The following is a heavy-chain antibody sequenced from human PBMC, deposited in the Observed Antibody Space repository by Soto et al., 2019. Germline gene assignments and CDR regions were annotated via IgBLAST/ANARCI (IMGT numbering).Heavy chain of an antibody. J-gene: IGHJ6*02. D-gene: IGHD1-26*01. CDR1: GYTFTSYG. CDR2: ISAYNGNT. V-gene: IGHV1-18*01. CDR3: ARVGIWGATTTNYYYGMDV. Sequence: ASVKVSCKASGYTFTSYGISWVRQATGQGLEWMGWISAYNGNTNYAQKLQGRVTMTTDTSTSTAYMELRSLRSDDTAVYYCARVGIWGATTTNYYYGMDVWGQGTTVTGSS.